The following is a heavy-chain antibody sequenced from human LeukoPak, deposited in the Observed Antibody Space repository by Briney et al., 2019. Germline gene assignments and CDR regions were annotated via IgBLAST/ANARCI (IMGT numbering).Heavy chain of an antibody. J-gene: IGHJ4*02. D-gene: IGHD5-24*01. CDR2: IYFGGST. V-gene: IGHV4-39*01. Sequence: PSETLSLTCTVSGGSIGGSSHYWGWIRQPPGKGLEWTGTIYFGGSTYYDPSLKSRVTISVDTSKNQFSLKLTSVTAADTAVYYCARFHRDGYNWIDYWGQGTLVTISS. CDR1: GGSIGGSSHY. CDR3: ARFHRDGYNWIDY.